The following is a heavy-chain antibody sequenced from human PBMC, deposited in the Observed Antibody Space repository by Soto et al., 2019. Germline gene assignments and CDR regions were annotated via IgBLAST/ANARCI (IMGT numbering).Heavy chain of an antibody. CDR1: GFTFSTYA. Sequence: EVQLLESGGGLVQPGGSLRLSCAASGFTFSTYAMSWVRQAPGKGLEWVSAISNSGGSTYHADSVKGRFTIPRDNSINTLYLQMNSLRTEDTALYFCAHPRGYGVFDAYDIWGQGTMVTVSS. CDR2: ISNSGGST. D-gene: IGHD4-17*01. V-gene: IGHV3-23*01. J-gene: IGHJ3*02. CDR3: AHPRGYGVFDAYDI.